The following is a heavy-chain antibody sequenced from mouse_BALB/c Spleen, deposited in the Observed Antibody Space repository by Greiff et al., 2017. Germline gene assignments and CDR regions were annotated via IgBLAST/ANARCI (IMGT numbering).Heavy chain of an antibody. CDR1: GYTFTDYA. J-gene: IGHJ2*01. Sequence: QVQLQQSGPELVRPGVSVKISCKGSGYTFTDYAMHWVKQSHAKSLEWIGVISTYYGNTNYNQKFKGKATMTVDKSSSTAYMELARLTSEDSAIYYCARTRGYGGAYYLDYWGQGTTLTVSS. V-gene: IGHV1-67*01. D-gene: IGHD2-14*01. CDR2: ISTYYGNT. CDR3: ARTRGYGGAYYLDY.